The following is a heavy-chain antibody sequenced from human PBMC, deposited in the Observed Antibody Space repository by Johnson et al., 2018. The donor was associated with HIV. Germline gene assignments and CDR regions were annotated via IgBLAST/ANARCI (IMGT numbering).Heavy chain of an antibody. CDR2: ISYDGSNK. D-gene: IGHD5-12*01. CDR1: GFTFSSYA. Sequence: VQLVESGGGVVQPGRSLKLSCAVSGFTFSSYAMHWVRQAPGKGLEWVAVISYDGSNKYYADSVKGRFTISRDNSKNTMYLQMSSLRAEDTAVYYGARSGWLLYAFEIWGQGTMVTVSS. J-gene: IGHJ3*02. V-gene: IGHV3-30-3*01. CDR3: ARSGWLLYAFEI.